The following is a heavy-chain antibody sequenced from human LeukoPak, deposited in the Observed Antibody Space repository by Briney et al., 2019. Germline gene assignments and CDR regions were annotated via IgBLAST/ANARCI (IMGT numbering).Heavy chain of an antibody. D-gene: IGHD3-10*01. J-gene: IGHJ6*02. CDR2: ISVYNGNT. Sequence: ASVKVSCKASGYTFTTYGITWVRQAPGQGLEWVGWISVYNGNTNYAQNLQDRVTMTTDTSTSTAYMELRSLRSDDTAVYYCARGRTAGSGSYYQINYYGMDVWGQGTTVTVSS. CDR3: ARGRTAGSGSYYQINYYGMDV. V-gene: IGHV1-18*01. CDR1: GYTFTTYG.